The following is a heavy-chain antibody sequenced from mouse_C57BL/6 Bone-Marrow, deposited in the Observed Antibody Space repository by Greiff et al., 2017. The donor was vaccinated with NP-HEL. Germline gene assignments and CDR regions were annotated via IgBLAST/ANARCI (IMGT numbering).Heavy chain of an antibody. V-gene: IGHV2-6*01. CDR2: IWGVGST. J-gene: IGHJ3*01. CDR3: ASSLSTMVTTGLAY. CDR1: GFSLTSYG. D-gene: IGHD2-2*01. Sequence: VMLVESGPGLVAPSQSLSITCTVSGFSLTSYGVDWVRQSPGKGLEWLGVIWGVGSTNYNSALKSRLSISKDNSKSQVFLKMNSLQTDDTAMYYCASSLSTMVTTGLAYWGQGTLVTVSA.